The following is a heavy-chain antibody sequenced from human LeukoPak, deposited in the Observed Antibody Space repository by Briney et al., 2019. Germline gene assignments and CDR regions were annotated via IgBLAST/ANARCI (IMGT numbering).Heavy chain of an antibody. J-gene: IGHJ4*02. CDR1: GGTFSSYA. CDR2: IIPILGIA. Sequence: ASVKVSCKASGGTFSSYAISWVRQAPGQGLEWVGRIIPILGIANYAQKFQGRVTITADKSTSTAYMELSSLRSEDTAVYYCARDGYSLFDYWGQGTLVTVSS. CDR3: ARDGYSLFDY. D-gene: IGHD5-24*01. V-gene: IGHV1-69*04.